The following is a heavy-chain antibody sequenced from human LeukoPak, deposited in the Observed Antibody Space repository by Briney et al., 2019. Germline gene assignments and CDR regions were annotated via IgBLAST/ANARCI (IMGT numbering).Heavy chain of an antibody. CDR1: GGSISSYY. D-gene: IGHD4-17*01. J-gene: IGHJ4*02. V-gene: IGHV4-59*01. CDR2: IYYSGST. CDR3: ARRVTTGTNEPWVPGGHLYYFDY. Sequence: PSETLSLTCTVSGGSISSYYWSWIRQPPGKGLEWIGYIYYSGSTNYNPSLKSRVIISVDTSKNQFSLKLSSVTAADTAVYYCARRVTTGTNEPWVPGGHLYYFDYWGQGTLVTVSS.